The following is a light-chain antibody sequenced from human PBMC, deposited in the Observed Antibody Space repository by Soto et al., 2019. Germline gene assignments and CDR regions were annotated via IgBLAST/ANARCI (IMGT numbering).Light chain of an antibody. CDR3: QQLDSYPPT. CDR2: AAS. Sequence: DIQLTQSPSFLSASVGDRVTITCRASQGISSYLAWYQQKPGKAPKLLIYAASTLQSGVPSRFSGSGSGTEFTLKIRRLEPEDFATYYCQQLDSYPPTFGQGTRLEIK. V-gene: IGKV1-9*01. J-gene: IGKJ5*01. CDR1: QGISSY.